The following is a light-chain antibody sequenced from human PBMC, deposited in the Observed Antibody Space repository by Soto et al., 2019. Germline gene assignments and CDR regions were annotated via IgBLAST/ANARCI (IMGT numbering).Light chain of an antibody. CDR2: EVN. CDR3: SSYGGRSNLV. CDR1: SSDVGAYKF. J-gene: IGLJ2*01. V-gene: IGLV2-8*01. Sequence: QSALTQPPSASGSPGQSVTISCTGTSSDVGAYKFVSWYQLHPGKAPKLMIYEVNVRPSGVPDRFSGSKSGNTASLTVSGLQVEDEADYYCSSYGGRSNLVFGGGTKFTVL.